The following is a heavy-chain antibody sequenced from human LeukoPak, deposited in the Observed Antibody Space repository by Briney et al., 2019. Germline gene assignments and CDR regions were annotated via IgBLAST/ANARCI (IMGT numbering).Heavy chain of an antibody. V-gene: IGHV3-7*04. Sequence: GGSLRLSCVASGFLFSSYWMTWVRQAPGKGLEWVANIKQDGSKKSYVDSEKGRFTISRDNAKNSLYLQMNSLRAEDTAIYYCTRVGYIDEGIDYWGQGTLVTVSS. D-gene: IGHD5-24*01. CDR2: IKQDGSKK. J-gene: IGHJ4*02. CDR3: TRVGYIDEGIDY. CDR1: GFLFSSYW.